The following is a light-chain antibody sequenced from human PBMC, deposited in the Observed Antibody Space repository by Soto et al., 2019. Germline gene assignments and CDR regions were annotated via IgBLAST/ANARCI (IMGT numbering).Light chain of an antibody. CDR3: QQSYSTPIT. CDR1: QSMSSY. Sequence: DIQMTQSPSSLSASVGDRVTITCRASQSMSSYLNWYQQKPGKAPELLIYGASSLQGGVPSRFSGSGYGTDFTLTISSLQPEDFATYYCQQSYSTPITFGQGTRLEIQ. CDR2: GAS. V-gene: IGKV1-39*01. J-gene: IGKJ5*01.